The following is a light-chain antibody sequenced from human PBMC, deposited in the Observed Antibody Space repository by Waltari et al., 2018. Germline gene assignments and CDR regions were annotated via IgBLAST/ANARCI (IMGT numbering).Light chain of an antibody. CDR2: GNT. J-gene: IGLJ2*01. Sequence: QSGLTQPPSVSGAPGQRVTISCTGSSSTIGAGYDVHWYQLLPGSAPKLLIYGNTNRPSGVPDRFSGSKSGTSASLAITGLQAEDEADYYCQSYDSSLSTSVFGGGTKLTVL. CDR3: QSYDSSLSTSV. CDR1: SSTIGAGYD. V-gene: IGLV1-40*01.